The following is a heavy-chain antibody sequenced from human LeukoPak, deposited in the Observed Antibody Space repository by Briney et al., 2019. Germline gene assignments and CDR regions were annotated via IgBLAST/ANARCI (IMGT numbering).Heavy chain of an antibody. CDR2: ISWNSGSI. Sequence: GGSLRLSCAASGFTFDDYAMHWVRQAPGKGLEWVSGISWNSGSIGYADSVKGRFTISRDNAKNSLYLQMNSLRAEDTALYYCAKQACSSTSCYTLTGGNFRPYYYYGMDVWGQGTTVTVSS. V-gene: IGHV3-9*01. D-gene: IGHD2-2*02. J-gene: IGHJ6*02. CDR1: GFTFDDYA. CDR3: AKQACSSTSCYTLTGGNFRPYYYYGMDV.